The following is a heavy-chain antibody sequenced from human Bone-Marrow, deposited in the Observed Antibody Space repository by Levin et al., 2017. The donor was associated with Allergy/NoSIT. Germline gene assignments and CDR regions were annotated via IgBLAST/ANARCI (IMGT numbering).Heavy chain of an antibody. V-gene: IGHV1-18*01. Sequence: VSVKVSCKASGYTFTSYGISWVRQAPGQGLEWMGWISAYNGNTNYAQKLQGRVTMTTDTSTSTAYMELRSLRSDDTAVYYCARDYYYDSRGGYWGQGTLVTVSS. CDR3: ARDYYYDSRGGY. CDR1: GYTFTSYG. D-gene: IGHD3-22*01. CDR2: ISAYNGNT. J-gene: IGHJ4*02.